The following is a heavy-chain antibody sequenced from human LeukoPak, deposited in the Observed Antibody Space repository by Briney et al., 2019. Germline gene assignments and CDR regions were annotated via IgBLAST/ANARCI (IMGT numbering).Heavy chain of an antibody. Sequence: GGSLRPSYAASGFTVSSNYMSWVRQAPGKGLEWVSVIYSGGSTYYADSVKGRFTISRDNSKNTLYLQMNSLRAEDTAVYYCAGTYVDTAMVSRTIYYYGMDVWGQGTTVTVSS. CDR2: IYSGGST. D-gene: IGHD5-18*01. J-gene: IGHJ6*02. CDR3: AGTYVDTAMVSRTIYYYGMDV. CDR1: GFTVSSNY. V-gene: IGHV3-66*01.